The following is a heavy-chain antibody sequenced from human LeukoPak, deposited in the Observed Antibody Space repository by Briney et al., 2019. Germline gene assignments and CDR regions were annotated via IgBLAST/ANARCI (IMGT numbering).Heavy chain of an antibody. Sequence: GGSLRLSCAASGFTFSSYAMSWVRQAPGKGLEWVSAISGSGGSAYYADSVKGRFTISRDNSKNTLYLQMNSLRAEDTAVYYCAKDQTLRSAVYDYWGQGTLVTVSS. CDR1: GFTFSSYA. V-gene: IGHV3-23*01. CDR3: AKDQTLRSAVYDY. D-gene: IGHD2-8*01. J-gene: IGHJ4*02. CDR2: ISGSGGSA.